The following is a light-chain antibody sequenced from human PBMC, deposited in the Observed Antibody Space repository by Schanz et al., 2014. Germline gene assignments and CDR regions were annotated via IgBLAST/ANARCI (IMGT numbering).Light chain of an antibody. CDR1: SGDVGGYNY. CDR2: DVS. J-gene: IGLJ2*01. CDR3: NSYTSSSAVV. Sequence: QSVLTQPASVSGSPGQSITISCTGTSGDVGGYNYVSWYQQHPGKAPKLMIYDVSNRPSGVSNRFSGSKSGNTASLTISGLQTEDEADYYCNSYTSSSAVVFGGGTKVTVL. V-gene: IGLV2-14*01.